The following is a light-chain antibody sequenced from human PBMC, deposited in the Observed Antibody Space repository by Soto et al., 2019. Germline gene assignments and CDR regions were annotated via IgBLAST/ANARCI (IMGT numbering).Light chain of an antibody. CDR1: TGAVTSNYY. CDR2: SIS. J-gene: IGLJ2*01. Sequence: QAVVTQEPSVTVSPGGTVTLTCASSTGAVTSNYYPSWFQQKPGQAPRALFYSISNKHSWTPARFSGSLLGGKAALTLTDVQPADEADYYCLLYYGGVHVFGGGTKLTVL. V-gene: IGLV7-43*01. CDR3: LLYYGGVHV.